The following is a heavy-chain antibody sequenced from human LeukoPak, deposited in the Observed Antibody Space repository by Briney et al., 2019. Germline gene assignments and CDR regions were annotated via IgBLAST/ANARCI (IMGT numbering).Heavy chain of an antibody. J-gene: IGHJ6*02. CDR3: ARAWEPGLYGMDV. Sequence: GASVKVFCKASGYTFTGYYMHWVRQAPGQGLEWMGWINPNSGGTNYAQKFQGWVTMTRDTSISTAYMELSRLRSDDTAVYYCARAWEPGLYGMDVWGQGTTVTVSS. V-gene: IGHV1-2*04. D-gene: IGHD1-26*01. CDR2: INPNSGGT. CDR1: GYTFTGYY.